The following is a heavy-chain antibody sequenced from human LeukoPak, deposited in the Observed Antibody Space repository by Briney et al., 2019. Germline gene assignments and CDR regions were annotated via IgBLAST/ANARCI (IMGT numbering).Heavy chain of an antibody. CDR1: GFTFSTNA. J-gene: IGHJ4*02. CDR2: ISYDGSNK. D-gene: IGHD6-19*01. V-gene: IGHV3-30-3*01. Sequence: PGGSLRLSCAASGFTFSTNAMHWVRQAPGKGLEWVAFISYDGSNKYYADSVKGRFTISRDNSKNTLYLQMNSLRAEDTAVYYCAREGPGSGSYYFDYWGQGTLVTVSS. CDR3: AREGPGSGSYYFDY.